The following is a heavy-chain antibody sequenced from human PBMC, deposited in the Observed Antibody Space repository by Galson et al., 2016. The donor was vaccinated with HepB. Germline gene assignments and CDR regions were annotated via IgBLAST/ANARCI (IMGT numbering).Heavy chain of an antibody. D-gene: IGHD5-18*01. Sequence: SLRLSCAASGFSFSGYGMHWVRQAPGKGLEWVAVIWYDADNKYYADSVKGRFTISRDNAKNSPYLQMNSLRAEDTAVYYCARAGSSYGILDYWGQGTLVTVSS. V-gene: IGHV3-33*01. CDR1: GFSFSGYG. J-gene: IGHJ4*02. CDR2: IWYDADNK. CDR3: ARAGSSYGILDY.